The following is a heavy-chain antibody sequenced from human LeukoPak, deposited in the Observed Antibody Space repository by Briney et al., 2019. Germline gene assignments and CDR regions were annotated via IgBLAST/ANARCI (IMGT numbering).Heavy chain of an antibody. CDR2: ISGSGGST. Sequence: GGSLRLSCAASGFTFSSYAMSWVRQAPGKGLEWVSAISGSGGSTYYADSVKGRFTISRDNSKNTLYLQMNSLRAEDTAVYYCARGRSSGWAGDAFDIWGQGTMVTVSS. D-gene: IGHD6-19*01. J-gene: IGHJ3*02. CDR3: ARGRSSGWAGDAFDI. CDR1: GFTFSSYA. V-gene: IGHV3-23*01.